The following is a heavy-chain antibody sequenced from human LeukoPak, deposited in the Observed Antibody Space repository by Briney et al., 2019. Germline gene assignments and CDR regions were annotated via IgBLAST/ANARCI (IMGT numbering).Heavy chain of an antibody. CDR3: AKDHERNAFDI. CDR1: GDTFSGGE. V-gene: IGHV3-23*01. CDR2: ISGSGGST. J-gene: IGHJ3*02. Sequence: LRLTCGAAGDTFSGGEVSRVRRAPEKEMEKVSAISGSGGSTYYADSVKGRFTISRDNSKNTLYLQMNSLRAEDTAVYYCAKDHERNAFDIWGQGTMVTVSS.